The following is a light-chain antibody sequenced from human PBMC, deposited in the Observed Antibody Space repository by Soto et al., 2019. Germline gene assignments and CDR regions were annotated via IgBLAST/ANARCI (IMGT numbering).Light chain of an antibody. Sequence: EIVMTQSPATLSVSPGERVTLSCRASQSVSSSLAWYQQKAGQAPRLLIDGASTRATCIPARFSGSGSGTEFTLTISSLQSEDFAVSYCQHYNNWPPYTVGQGTKMETK. CDR3: QHYNNWPPYT. CDR2: GAS. CDR1: QSVSSS. V-gene: IGKV3-15*01. J-gene: IGKJ2*01.